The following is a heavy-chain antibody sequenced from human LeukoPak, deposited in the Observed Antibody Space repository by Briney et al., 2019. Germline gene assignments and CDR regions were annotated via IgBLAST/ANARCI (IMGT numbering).Heavy chain of an antibody. Sequence: SQTLSLTCTVSGGSISSGSYYWSWIRQPAGKGLEWIGRIYTSGSTNYNPSLKSRVTISVDTSKNQFSLKLSSVTAADTAVYYCAGGGWKKFYYWGQGTLVTVSS. D-gene: IGHD2-15*01. CDR2: IYTSGST. CDR1: GGSISSGSYY. CDR3: AGGGWKKFYY. V-gene: IGHV4-61*02. J-gene: IGHJ4*02.